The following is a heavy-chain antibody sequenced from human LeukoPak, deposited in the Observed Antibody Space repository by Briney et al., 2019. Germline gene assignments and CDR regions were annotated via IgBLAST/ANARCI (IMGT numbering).Heavy chain of an antibody. D-gene: IGHD2-2*02. J-gene: IGHJ4*02. Sequence: PSETLSLTCTVSGGSISSYYWSWIRKPAGKGLEWIGRIYSSGSTNYNPSLESRVTMSVDPSKNQLSLKLISVTAADTAVYYCARAPRESNTLDYWGQGTLVTVSS. V-gene: IGHV4-4*07. CDR1: GGSISSYY. CDR3: ARAPRESNTLDY. CDR2: IYSSGST.